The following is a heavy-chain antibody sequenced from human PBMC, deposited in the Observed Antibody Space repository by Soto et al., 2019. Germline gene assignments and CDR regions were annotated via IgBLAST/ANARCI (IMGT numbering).Heavy chain of an antibody. D-gene: IGHD3-3*01. J-gene: IGHJ4*02. V-gene: IGHV3-30*18. CDR3: VKGSDVARQELDY. Sequence: SLRLSCAASEFTFSNFGMHWVRQAPGKGLEWVAAISADGSDKYFSGSVKGRFTISRDNSKNTLFLQMNSLRVGDTAVYYCVKGSDVARQELDYWGQGTLVTVSS. CDR1: EFTFSNFG. CDR2: ISADGSDK.